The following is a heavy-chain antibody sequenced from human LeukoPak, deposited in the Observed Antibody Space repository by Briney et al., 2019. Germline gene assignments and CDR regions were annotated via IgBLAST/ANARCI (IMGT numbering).Heavy chain of an antibody. V-gene: IGHV4-59*08. CDR1: GGSIRSYY. CDR3: ARHLLYRNYYYGMDV. D-gene: IGHD1-26*01. Sequence: PSETLSLTCTVSGGSIRSYYWSWIRQPPGKGLEWIGYIYYSGSTNYNPSLKSRVTISVDTSKNQFSLKLSSVTAADTAVYYCARHLLYRNYYYGMDVWGQGTTVTVSS. J-gene: IGHJ6*02. CDR2: IYYSGST.